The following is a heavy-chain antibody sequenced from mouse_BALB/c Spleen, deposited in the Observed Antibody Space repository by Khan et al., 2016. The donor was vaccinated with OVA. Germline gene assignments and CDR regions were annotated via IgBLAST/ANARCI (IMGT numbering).Heavy chain of an antibody. D-gene: IGHD1-1*02. Sequence: QVQLQQSGAELVRPGTSVKISCKASGYGFTNYWLGWIKQRPGHGLEWIGDIYPGSGNTYYNEKFKGKGTLTADKSSSTADKQLRGLTSEDSAVYFCARDGGNYGWFTYWGQGTLVTVSA. J-gene: IGHJ3*01. CDR2: IYPGSGNT. CDR1: GYGFTNYW. V-gene: IGHV1-63*01. CDR3: ARDGGNYGWFTY.